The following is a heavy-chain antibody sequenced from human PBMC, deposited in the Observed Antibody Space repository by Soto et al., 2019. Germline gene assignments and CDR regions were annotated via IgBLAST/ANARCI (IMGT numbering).Heavy chain of an antibody. Sequence: QVQLQESGPGLVKPSQTLSLTCSVSGGSLGGGGYYWSWIRQRPGEGLEWIGYIYYTGATFYNPSLESRLTLSVDTSQKHFSLKMTSVTAADTAVYFCAGCHRGNSGYDYWGQGTHVTVSS. J-gene: IGHJ4*02. CDR3: AGCHRGNSGYDY. CDR2: IYYTGAT. CDR1: GGSLGGGGYY. D-gene: IGHD3-10*01. V-gene: IGHV4-31*03.